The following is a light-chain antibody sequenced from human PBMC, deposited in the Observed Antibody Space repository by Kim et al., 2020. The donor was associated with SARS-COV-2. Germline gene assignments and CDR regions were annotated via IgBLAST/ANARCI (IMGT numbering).Light chain of an antibody. J-gene: IGLJ1*01. CDR3: CSYAGSSTYV. Sequence: QSALTQPASVSGSPGQSITISCTGSSTYIGSYNLVSWYQYHPGKAPKLMIYEVTKRPSGVSNRFSGSKSGNTASLTISWLQAEDEADYYCCSYAGSSTYVFGTGTKVTFL. CDR2: EVT. CDR1: STYIGSYNL. V-gene: IGLV2-23*02.